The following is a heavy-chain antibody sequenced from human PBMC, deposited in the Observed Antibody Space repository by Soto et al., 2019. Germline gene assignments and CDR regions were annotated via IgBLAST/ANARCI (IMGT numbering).Heavy chain of an antibody. V-gene: IGHV3-30*18. J-gene: IGHJ6*02. CDR2: ISYDGSNK. D-gene: IGHD3-10*01. CDR1: GFTFSSYG. CDR3: AKDRSYYGSGRNGMDV. Sequence: PGGSLRLCCAASGFTFSSYGMHWVRQAPGKGLEWVAVISYDGSNKYYADSVKGRFTISRDNSKNTLYLQMNSLRAEDTAVYYCAKDRSYYGSGRNGMDVWGQGTTVTVSS.